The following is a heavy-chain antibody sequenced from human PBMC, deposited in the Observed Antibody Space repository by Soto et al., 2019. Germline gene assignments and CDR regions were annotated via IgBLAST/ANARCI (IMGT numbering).Heavy chain of an antibody. Sequence: ASVKVSCKASGYTFTSYGISWVRQAPGQGLEWMGWISAYNGNTNYVQKLQGRVTMTTNTSISTAYMELSSLRSEDTAVYYCARNGYGAYRPGIWGQGPMVTVSS. CDR3: ARNGYGAYRPGI. J-gene: IGHJ3*02. D-gene: IGHD4-17*01. CDR2: ISAYNGNT. V-gene: IGHV1-18*01. CDR1: GYTFTSYG.